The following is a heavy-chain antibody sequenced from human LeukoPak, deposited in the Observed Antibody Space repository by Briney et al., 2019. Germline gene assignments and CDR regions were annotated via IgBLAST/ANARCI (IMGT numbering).Heavy chain of an antibody. CDR1: GFTFSSSA. D-gene: IGHD3-22*01. J-gene: IGHJ6*02. V-gene: IGHV3-48*04. Sequence: GGSLRLSCAASGFTFSSSAMNWVRQAPGRGLEWVSYISSSSSAIYYADSVKGRFTISRDNAKNSLYLQMNSLRAEDTAVYYCARPFYYDNNGGEGMDVWGQGTTVTVSS. CDR3: ARPFYYDNNGGEGMDV. CDR2: ISSSSSAI.